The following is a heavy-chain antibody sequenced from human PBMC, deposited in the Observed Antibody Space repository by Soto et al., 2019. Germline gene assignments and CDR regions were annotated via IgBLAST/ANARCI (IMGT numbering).Heavy chain of an antibody. J-gene: IGHJ6*03. Sequence: ASVKVSCKASGYTFTSYGINWVRQATGQGLEWMGWMNPNSGNTGYAQKFQGRVTMTRNTSISTAYMELSSLRSEDTAVYYCARSCSGGRCYPSYYYYYDMDVWGKGTTVTVSS. CDR1: GYTFTSYG. D-gene: IGHD2-15*01. CDR2: MNPNSGNT. CDR3: ARSCSGGRCYPSYYYYYDMDV. V-gene: IGHV1-8*01.